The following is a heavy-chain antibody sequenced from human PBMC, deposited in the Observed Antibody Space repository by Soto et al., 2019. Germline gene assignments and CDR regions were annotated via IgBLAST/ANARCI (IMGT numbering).Heavy chain of an antibody. V-gene: IGHV3-21*01. CDR3: ARAGGYCSGGSCYGY. Sequence: EVQLVESGGGLVKPGGSLRLSCAASGFTFSSYSMNWVRQAPGKGLEWVSSISSSSSYLYYADSVKGRFTISRDNAKNSLDLQMNSLRAEDTAVYYCARAGGYCSGGSCYGYWGQGTLVTVSS. J-gene: IGHJ4*02. CDR1: GFTFSSYS. D-gene: IGHD2-15*01. CDR2: ISSSSSYL.